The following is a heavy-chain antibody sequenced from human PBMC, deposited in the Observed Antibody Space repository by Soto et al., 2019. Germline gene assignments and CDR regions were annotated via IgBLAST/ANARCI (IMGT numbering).Heavy chain of an antibody. CDR1: GFTFSSYA. D-gene: IGHD6-13*01. CDR2: ISGSGGST. J-gene: IGHJ4*02. CDR3: AKDGGYSSSRLRRVLAY. V-gene: IGHV3-23*01. Sequence: PGGSLRLSCAASGFTFSSYAMSWVRQAPGKGLEWVSAISGSGGSTYYADSVKGRFTISRDNSKNTLYLQMNSLRAEDTAVYYCAKDGGYSSSRLRRVLAYWGQGTLVTVSS.